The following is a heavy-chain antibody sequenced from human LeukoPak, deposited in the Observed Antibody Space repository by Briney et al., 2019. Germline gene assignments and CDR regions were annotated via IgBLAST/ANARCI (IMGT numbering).Heavy chain of an antibody. CDR3: ARVGITMVRGVIINWFDY. CDR1: GYTFTGYY. V-gene: IGHV1-2*02. CDR2: INPNSGGT. J-gene: IGHJ4*02. Sequence: ASVKVSCKASGYTFTGYYMHWVRQAPGQGLEWMGWINPNSGGTNYAQKFQGRVTMTRDTSISTTYMELSSLRSEDTAVYYCARVGITMVRGVIINWFDYWGQGTLVTVSS. D-gene: IGHD3-10*01.